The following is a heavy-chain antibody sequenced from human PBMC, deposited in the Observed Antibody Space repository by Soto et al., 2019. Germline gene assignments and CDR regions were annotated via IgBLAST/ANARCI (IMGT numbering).Heavy chain of an antibody. D-gene: IGHD6-13*01. V-gene: IGHV3-30-3*01. CDR3: ARDRGQQLENYYYYYGMDV. CDR2: ISYDGSNK. Sequence: GRSLRLSCAASGFTFSSYAMHWVRQAPGKGLEWVAVISYDGSNKYYADSVKGRFTISRDNSKNTLYLQMNSLRAEDTAVYYCARDRGQQLENYYYYYGMDVWGQGTTVTVSS. CDR1: GFTFSSYA. J-gene: IGHJ6*02.